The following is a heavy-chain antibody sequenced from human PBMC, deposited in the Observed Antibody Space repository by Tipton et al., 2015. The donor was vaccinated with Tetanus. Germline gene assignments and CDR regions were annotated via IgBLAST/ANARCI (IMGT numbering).Heavy chain of an antibody. CDR1: EFSFSSYA. CDR2: IGGDGDGI. D-gene: IGHD6-25*01. Sequence: SLRLSCAASEFSFSSYAMTWVRQAPGKGLEWVSVIGGDGDGIQYADSVKGRFTISRDNSKSTLYLQVHSLRVEDTAIYFCAKGRAAATYFFDYWGQGTPVTVSS. V-gene: IGHV3-23*01. J-gene: IGHJ4*02. CDR3: AKGRAAATYFFDY.